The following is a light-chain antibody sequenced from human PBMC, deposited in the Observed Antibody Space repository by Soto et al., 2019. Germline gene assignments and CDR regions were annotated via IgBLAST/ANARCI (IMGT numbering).Light chain of an antibody. Sequence: QSVLAQPASVSGSPRQSITISCTGTNSDVGSYDLVSWFQQHPGKAPKVVIYEVTKRPSGVSDRFSGFKSGNTASLTISGLQAEDEADYCCFSYAGDGVYVFGTGTKVNV. CDR2: EVT. V-gene: IGLV2-23*02. CDR3: FSYAGDGVYV. J-gene: IGLJ1*01. CDR1: NSDVGSYDL.